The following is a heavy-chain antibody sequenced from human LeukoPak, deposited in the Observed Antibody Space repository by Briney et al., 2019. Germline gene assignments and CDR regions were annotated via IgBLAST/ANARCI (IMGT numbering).Heavy chain of an antibody. CDR3: ARLIHCSSSCYFDY. CDR2: VYYSGTT. J-gene: IGHJ4*02. D-gene: IGHD2-2*01. V-gene: IGHV4-39*01. CDR1: GGSISSSSYY. Sequence: TPSETLSLTCTVSGGSISSSSYYWAWVRQTPEKGLEWIGSVYYSGTTYYKSSLESRAIISGDTSNNQFSLKLRSVTAADTAVYYCARLIHCSSSCYFDYWGQGSLVTVSS.